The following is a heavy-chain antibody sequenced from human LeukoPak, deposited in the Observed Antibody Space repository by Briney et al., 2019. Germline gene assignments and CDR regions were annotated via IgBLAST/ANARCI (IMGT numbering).Heavy chain of an antibody. J-gene: IGHJ4*02. CDR2: ISSSGSTI. Sequence: GGSLRLSCAASGLTFSDYYMGWIRQAPGKGLEWVSYISSSGSTIYYADSVKGRFTISRDNAKNSLYLQMNSLRAEDTAVYYCARDPTYYYDSSGIFDYWGQGTLVTVSS. CDR1: GLTFSDYY. D-gene: IGHD3-22*01. V-gene: IGHV3-11*04. CDR3: ARDPTYYYDSSGIFDY.